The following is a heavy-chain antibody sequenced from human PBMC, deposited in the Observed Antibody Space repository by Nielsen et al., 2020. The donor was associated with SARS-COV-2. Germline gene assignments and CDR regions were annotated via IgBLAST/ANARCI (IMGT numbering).Heavy chain of an antibody. V-gene: IGHV3-74*01. CDR2: ITNDERGT. CDR1: GFTFSSFH. J-gene: IGHJ5*02. CDR3: ARLNSAYAA. D-gene: IGHD5-12*01. Sequence: GGSLRLSCAASGFTFSSFHMHWVRQAPGKGLVWVSRITNDERGTTYADSVKGRFTISRDNAKNTLYLQMNSLRAEDTAVYYCARLNSAYAAWGQGTLVTASS.